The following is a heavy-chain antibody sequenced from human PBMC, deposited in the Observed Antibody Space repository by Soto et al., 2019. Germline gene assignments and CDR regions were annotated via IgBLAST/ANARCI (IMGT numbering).Heavy chain of an antibody. V-gene: IGHV1-69*13. CDR2: IIPIFGTA. CDR3: ARGGLSSTRNFNDAFDI. Sequence: ASVKVSCKASGGTFSSYAISWVRQAPGQGLEWMGGIIPIFGTANYAQKFQGRVTITADESTSTAYMELSRLRSDDTAVYYCARGGLSSTRNFNDAFDIWGQGTMVTVSS. CDR1: GGTFSSYA. J-gene: IGHJ3*02. D-gene: IGHD2-2*01.